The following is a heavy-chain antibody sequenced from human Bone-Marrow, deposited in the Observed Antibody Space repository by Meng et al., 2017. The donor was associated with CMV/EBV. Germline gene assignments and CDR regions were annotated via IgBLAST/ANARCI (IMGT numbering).Heavy chain of an antibody. CDR2: ISYDGSNK. V-gene: IGHV3-30*04. D-gene: IGHD3-3*01. Sequence: GESLKISCAASGFTFSSYAMHWVRQAPGKGLEWVAVISYDGSNKYYADSVKGRFTISRDNSKNTLYLQMNSLRAEDTAVYYCARGSYDFWSGYYSVAWYYGMDVWGQGTTVTV. CDR3: ARGSYDFWSGYYSVAWYYGMDV. CDR1: GFTFSSYA. J-gene: IGHJ6*02.